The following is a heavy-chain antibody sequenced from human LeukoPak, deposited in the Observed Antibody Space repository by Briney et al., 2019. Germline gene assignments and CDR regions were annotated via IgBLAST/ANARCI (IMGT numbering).Heavy chain of an antibody. CDR2: ISGSGGST. D-gene: IGHD3-22*01. J-gene: IGHJ5*02. CDR1: GFTFSSYA. Sequence: GRSLRLSCAASGFTFSSYAMSWVRQAPGKGLEWVSAISGSGGSTYYADSVKGRFTISRDNSKNTLYLQMNSLRAEDTAVYYCANAVGDYDSSGYYLGDENWFDPWGQGTLVTVSS. CDR3: ANAVGDYDSSGYYLGDENWFDP. V-gene: IGHV3-23*01.